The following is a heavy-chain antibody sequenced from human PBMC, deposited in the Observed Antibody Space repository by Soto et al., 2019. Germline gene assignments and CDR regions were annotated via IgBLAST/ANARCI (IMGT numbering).Heavy chain of an antibody. V-gene: IGHV1-46*03. Sequence: ASVKVSCKASGYTFTSYYMHWVRQAPGQGLEWMGIINPSGGSTSYAQKFQGRVTMTRDTSTSTVYMELSSLRSEDTAVYYCARAGGKQWPLVYYYGMDVWGQGTTVTVSS. CDR1: GYTFTSYY. D-gene: IGHD6-19*01. J-gene: IGHJ6*02. CDR2: INPSGGST. CDR3: ARAGGKQWPLVYYYGMDV.